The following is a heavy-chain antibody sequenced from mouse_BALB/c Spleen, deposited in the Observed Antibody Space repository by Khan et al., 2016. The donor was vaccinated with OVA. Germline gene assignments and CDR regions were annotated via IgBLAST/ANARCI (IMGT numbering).Heavy chain of an antibody. CDR2: INTYTGEP. CDR3: ARVGNYGDFDV. J-gene: IGHJ1*01. Sequence: QIQLVQSGPELKKPGETVKISCKASGYTFTNYGMNWVKQAPGKGLKWMGWINTYTGEPTYADDFKGRFAFSLETSATTASLQINNLKNEDTATTVCARVGNYGDFDVWGAGTTVTVSS. V-gene: IGHV9-3-1*01. CDR1: GYTFTNYG.